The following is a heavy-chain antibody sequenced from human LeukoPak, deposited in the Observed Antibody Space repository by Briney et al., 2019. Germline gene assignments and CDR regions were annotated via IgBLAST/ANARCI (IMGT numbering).Heavy chain of an antibody. CDR1: GGSISSYY. Sequence: KPSETLSLTCTVSGGSISSYYWSWIRQPPGKGLEWIGYIYYSGSTNYNPSLKSRVTISVDTSKNQFSLKLSSVTAADTAVYYCARDAAAYGCSGGSXGFDPWGQGTLVTVSS. D-gene: IGHD2-15*01. CDR2: IYYSGST. CDR3: ARDAAAYGCSGGSXGFDP. V-gene: IGHV4-59*01. J-gene: IGHJ5*02.